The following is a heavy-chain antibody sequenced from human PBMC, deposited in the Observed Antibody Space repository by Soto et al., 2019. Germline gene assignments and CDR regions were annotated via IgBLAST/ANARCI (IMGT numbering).Heavy chain of an antibody. CDR3: ARHQIAVAENFDY. V-gene: IGHV4-39*01. D-gene: IGHD6-19*01. CDR1: GGSISSSSYY. J-gene: IGHJ4*02. CDR2: IYYSGST. Sequence: SETLSLTCTVSGGSISSSSYYWGWIRQPPGKGLEWIGSIYYSGSTYYNPSLKSRVTISVDTSKNQFSLKLSSVTAADTAVYYCARHQIAVAENFDYWGQGTLVTVSS.